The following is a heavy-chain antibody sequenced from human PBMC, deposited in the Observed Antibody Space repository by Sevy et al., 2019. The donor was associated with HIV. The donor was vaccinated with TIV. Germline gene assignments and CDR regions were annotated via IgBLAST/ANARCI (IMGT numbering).Heavy chain of an antibody. Sequence: GGSLRLSCAASGFTFSSYSMNWVRQAPGKGLEWVSSISSSSSYIYYADSVKGRFTISRDNAKNSLYLQMNSLRAEDTAVYYCARALGHGAFDIWGQGTMVTVSS. J-gene: IGHJ3*02. CDR1: GFTFSSYS. CDR3: ARALGHGAFDI. V-gene: IGHV3-21*01. CDR2: ISSSSSYI.